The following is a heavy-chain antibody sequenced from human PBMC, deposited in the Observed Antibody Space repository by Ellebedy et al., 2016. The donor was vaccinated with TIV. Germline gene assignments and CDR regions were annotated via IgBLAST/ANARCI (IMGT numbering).Heavy chain of an antibody. CDR2: ISYDENHK. J-gene: IGHJ4*02. Sequence: GESLKISCTASDFTSSMHWVRQAPGKGLEWVAVISYDENHKYYADSVKGRFTISRDNSKNTLDLQMNSLRAEDTAVYYCASPRWGDWGQGTLVIVSS. V-gene: IGHV3-30*04. CDR3: ASPRWGD. CDR1: DFTSS. D-gene: IGHD3-16*01.